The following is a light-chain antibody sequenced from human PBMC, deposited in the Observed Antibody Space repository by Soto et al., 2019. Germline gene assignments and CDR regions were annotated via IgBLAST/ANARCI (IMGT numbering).Light chain of an antibody. J-gene: IGKJ1*01. CDR1: QNVGSTN. Sequence: EIVLTQFPGTLSLSPGERATLSCRASQNVGSTNLAWYQQKPGQAPRLLIYGASSRATGIADRFSGGGSGTDFTLTISRLEPEDFAVYYCQQYADWPRTFGQGTKLEFK. CDR2: GAS. V-gene: IGKV3-20*01. CDR3: QQYADWPRT.